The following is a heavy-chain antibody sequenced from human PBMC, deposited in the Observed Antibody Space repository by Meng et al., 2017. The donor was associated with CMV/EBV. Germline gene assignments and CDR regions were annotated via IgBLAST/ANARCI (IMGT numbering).Heavy chain of an antibody. V-gene: IGHV3-48*04. J-gene: IGHJ6*02. CDR1: GFTFSSYS. Sequence: GGSLRLSCAASGFTFSSYSMNWVRQAPGKGLEWVSYISSSSSTIYYADSVKGRFTISRDNAKNSLYLQMNSLRAEDTAVYYCARVNIVVVPAAIDGSSFSYYGMDVWGQGTTVTVSS. CDR2: ISSSSSTI. D-gene: IGHD2-2*01. CDR3: ARVNIVVVPAAIDGSSFSYYGMDV.